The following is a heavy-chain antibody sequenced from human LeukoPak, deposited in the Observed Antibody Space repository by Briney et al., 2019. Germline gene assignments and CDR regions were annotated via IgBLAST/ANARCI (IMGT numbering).Heavy chain of an antibody. CDR2: ISWNSGSI. D-gene: IGHD2-8*01. CDR3: AKDQDIVLMVYATRVFDY. CDR1: GFTFDDYA. J-gene: IGHJ4*02. V-gene: IGHV3-9*01. Sequence: PGRSLRLSCAASGFTFDDYAMHWVRQAPGKGLEWVSGISWNSGSIGYVDSVKGRSTISRDNAKNSLYLQMNSLRAEDTALYYCAKDQDIVLMVYATRVFDYWGQGTLVTVSS.